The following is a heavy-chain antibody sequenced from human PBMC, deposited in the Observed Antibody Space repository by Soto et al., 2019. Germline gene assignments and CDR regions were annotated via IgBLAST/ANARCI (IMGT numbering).Heavy chain of an antibody. CDR3: ARGRNNSKLDY. Sequence: PSETLSLTCAVYGGSFSGYYWSWIRQPPGKGLEWIGEINHSGGTNYNPSLKSRVTISVYTSKNQFSLKLSSVTAADTAVYYCARGRNNSKLDYWGQGTLVTVSS. V-gene: IGHV4-34*01. CDR2: INHSGGT. J-gene: IGHJ4*02. D-gene: IGHD1-20*01. CDR1: GGSFSGYY.